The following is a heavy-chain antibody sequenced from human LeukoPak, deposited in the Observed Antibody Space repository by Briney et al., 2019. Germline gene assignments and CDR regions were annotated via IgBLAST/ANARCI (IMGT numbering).Heavy chain of an antibody. V-gene: IGHV4-4*07. CDR3: ARDANYYDFWSGYYTTAYYYYMDV. Sequence: NSSETLSLTCTVSGGSISSYYWSWIRQPAGKGLEWIGRIYTSGSTNYNPSLKSRVTISVDTSKNQFSLKLSSVTTADTAVYYCARDANYYDFWSGYYTTAYYYYMDVWGKGTRSPSP. CDR1: GGSISSYY. CDR2: IYTSGST. J-gene: IGHJ6*03. D-gene: IGHD3-3*01.